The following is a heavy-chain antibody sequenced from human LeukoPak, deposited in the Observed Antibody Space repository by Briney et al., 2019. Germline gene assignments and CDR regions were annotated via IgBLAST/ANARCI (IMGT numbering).Heavy chain of an antibody. J-gene: IGHJ4*02. D-gene: IGHD3-22*01. V-gene: IGHV4-39*01. CDR3: ASRRDYYDSSGYWRY. CDR2: IYYSGST. Sequence: SETLSLTCTVSGGSISSSSYYWGWIRQPPGKGLEWIGSIYYSGSTYYNPSLKSRVTISVDTSKNQFSLKLSSVTAADTAVYYCASRRDYYDSSGYWRYWGQGTLVTVSS. CDR1: GGSISSSSYY.